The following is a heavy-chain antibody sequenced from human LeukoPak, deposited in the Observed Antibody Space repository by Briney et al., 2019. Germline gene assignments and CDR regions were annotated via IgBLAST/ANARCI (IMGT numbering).Heavy chain of an antibody. CDR1: GFTFSSYN. CDR2: ISSSSSYI. V-gene: IGHV3-21*01. Sequence: GGSLRLSCAASGFTFSSYNMNWVRQAPGKGLEWVSSISSSSSYIYYADSVKGRFTISRDNAKNSLYLQMNSLRAEDTAVYYCARAENGYSSSWSYSYYYYMDVWGKGTTVTVSS. CDR3: ARAENGYSSSWSYSYYYYMDV. J-gene: IGHJ6*03. D-gene: IGHD6-13*01.